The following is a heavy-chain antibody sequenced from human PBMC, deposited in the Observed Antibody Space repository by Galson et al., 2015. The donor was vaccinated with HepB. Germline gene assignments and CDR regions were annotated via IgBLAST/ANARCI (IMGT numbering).Heavy chain of an antibody. J-gene: IGHJ6*02. CDR1: GFTFSSYS. D-gene: IGHD6-13*01. CDR2: ISSSSSYI. V-gene: IGHV3-21*01. CDR3: ARVEDSSSWYFSSVSYYYGMDV. Sequence: SLRLSCAASGFTFSSYSMNWVRQAPGKGLEWVSSISSSSSYIYYADSVKGRFTISRDNAKNSLYLQMNSLRAEDTAVYYCARVEDSSSWYFSSVSYYYGMDVWGQGTTVTVSS.